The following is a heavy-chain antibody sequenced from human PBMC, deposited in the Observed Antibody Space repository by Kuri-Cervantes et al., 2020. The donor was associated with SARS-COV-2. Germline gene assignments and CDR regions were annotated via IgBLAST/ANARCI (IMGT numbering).Heavy chain of an antibody. CDR2: MYTSGST. V-gene: IGHV4-61*02. Sequence: SETLSLTCTVSGGSVSSGTYYWNWIRQPAGKGLEWIGRMYTSGSTDYNPSLKSRVTMSVDTSKNQFSLNLRSVTAADTAVYYCATYMSSSTGGSDAFDIWGQGTMVTVSS. CDR3: ATYMSSSTGGSDAFDI. CDR1: GGSVSSGTYY. J-gene: IGHJ3*02. D-gene: IGHD2-2*01.